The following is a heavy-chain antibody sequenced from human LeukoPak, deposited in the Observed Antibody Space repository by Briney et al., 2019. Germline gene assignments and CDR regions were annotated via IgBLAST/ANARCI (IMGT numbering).Heavy chain of an antibody. CDR3: ARHPLDSSGFDF. CDR1: GYSFTSYW. D-gene: IGHD3-22*01. J-gene: IGHJ4*02. V-gene: IGHV5-51*01. CDR2: IFPDDSDT. Sequence: GESLQISCKGSGYSFTSYWIGWVRQKPGKGLEWMGVIFPDDSDTKYSPSFQGQVTISADKSITTAYLQWSSLRASDTAMYYCARHPLDSSGFDFWGQGTLVTVSS.